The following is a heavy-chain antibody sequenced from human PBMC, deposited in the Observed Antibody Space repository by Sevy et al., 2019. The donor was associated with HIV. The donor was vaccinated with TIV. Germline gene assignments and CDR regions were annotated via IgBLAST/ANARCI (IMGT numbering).Heavy chain of an antibody. Sequence: GESLKISCKGSGYSFTSYWIGWVRQMPGKGLEWMGIIYPGDSDTRYSPSFQGQVTISADKSISTAYMQWSSLKASDTAMYYCARHLGHGQLWSPGGGMDVWGQGTTVTVSS. D-gene: IGHD5-18*01. CDR2: IYPGDSDT. J-gene: IGHJ6*02. CDR1: GYSFTSYW. CDR3: ARHLGHGQLWSPGGGMDV. V-gene: IGHV5-51*01.